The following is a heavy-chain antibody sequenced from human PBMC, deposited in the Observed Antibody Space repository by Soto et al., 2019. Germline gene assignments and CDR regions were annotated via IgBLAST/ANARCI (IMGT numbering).Heavy chain of an antibody. CDR3: ARLAAAGTY. CDR2: INHSGST. D-gene: IGHD6-13*01. V-gene: IGHV4-34*01. J-gene: IGHJ4*02. CDR1: GGSCSGYY. Sequence: SETLSLTCAVYGGSCSGYYWSWIRQPPGKGLEWIGEINHSGSTNYNPSLKSRVTISVDTSKNQFSLKLSSVTAADTAVYYCARLAAAGTYWGQGTLVTVSS.